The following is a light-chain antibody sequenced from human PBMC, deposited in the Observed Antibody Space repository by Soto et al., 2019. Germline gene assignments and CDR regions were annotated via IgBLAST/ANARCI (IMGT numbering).Light chain of an antibody. CDR1: SSDVGGYNY. Sequence: QSALTQPASVSGSPGQSITISCTGTSSDVGGYNYVSWYQQHPGKAPKLMIYDVSNRPSGVSNRFSGSKSGNMASLTISGLQAEDEADYYCSSYTSSSTLLFGGGTQLTVL. J-gene: IGLJ2*01. CDR2: DVS. CDR3: SSYTSSSTLL. V-gene: IGLV2-14*01.